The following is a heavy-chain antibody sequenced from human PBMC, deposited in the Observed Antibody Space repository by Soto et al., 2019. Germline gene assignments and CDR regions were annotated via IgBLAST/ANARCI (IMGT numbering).Heavy chain of an antibody. V-gene: IGHV3-48*02. D-gene: IGHD3-10*01. J-gene: IGHJ4*02. Sequence: EVQLVESGGGLVQPGGSLRLSCAASGFTFNTYSMNWVRQAPGRGLEWVSHISSSGTIMYYADSVKGRFTISRDNAKNALFRQMNGLRDEDTAVYYCARHKGLWTFDSWGQGTLVAVSS. CDR2: ISSSGTIM. CDR3: ARHKGLWTFDS. CDR1: GFTFNTYS.